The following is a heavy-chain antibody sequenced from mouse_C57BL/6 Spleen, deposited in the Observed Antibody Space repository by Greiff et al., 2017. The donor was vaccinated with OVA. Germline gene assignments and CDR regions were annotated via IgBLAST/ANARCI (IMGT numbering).Heavy chain of an antibody. Sequence: VQLQQSGAELVKPGASVKLSCTASGFNIKDYYMHWVKQRTEKGLEWIGRIDPEDGETKYAPKFQGKATITADTSSNTAYLQLSSLTSEDTAVYYCAGGAVEYYFDYWGQGTTLTVSS. J-gene: IGHJ2*01. D-gene: IGHD1-1*01. CDR3: AGGAVEYYFDY. CDR1: GFNIKDYY. V-gene: IGHV14-2*01. CDR2: IDPEDGET.